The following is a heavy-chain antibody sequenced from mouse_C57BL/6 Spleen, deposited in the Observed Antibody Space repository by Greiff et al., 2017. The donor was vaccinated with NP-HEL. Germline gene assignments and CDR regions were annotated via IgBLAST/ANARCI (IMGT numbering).Heavy chain of an antibody. D-gene: IGHD2-2*01. CDR2: IDPETGGT. J-gene: IGHJ2*01. Sequence: VQLQQSGAELVRPGASVTLSCKASGYTFTDYEMHWVKQTPVHGLEWIGAIDPETGGTAYNQKFKGKAILTADKSSSTAYMELRSLTSEDSAVYYCTRSTMVTYYFDYWGQGTTLTVSS. V-gene: IGHV1-15*01. CDR1: GYTFTDYE. CDR3: TRSTMVTYYFDY.